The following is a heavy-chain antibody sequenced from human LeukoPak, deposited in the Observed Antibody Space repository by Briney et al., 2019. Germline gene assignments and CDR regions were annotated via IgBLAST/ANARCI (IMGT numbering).Heavy chain of an antibody. Sequence: GGSLRLSCAASGLTFSNYAMSWVRQAPGKGLEWVSAISSSGSSTYYADSVKGRFTISRDSSKNTLYLQLSSLRAEDTAVYYCVGKARGWSNPFDYWGQGTLVTVSS. CDR1: GLTFSNYA. J-gene: IGHJ4*02. CDR3: VGKARGWSNPFDY. D-gene: IGHD6-19*01. CDR2: ISSSGSST. V-gene: IGHV3-23*01.